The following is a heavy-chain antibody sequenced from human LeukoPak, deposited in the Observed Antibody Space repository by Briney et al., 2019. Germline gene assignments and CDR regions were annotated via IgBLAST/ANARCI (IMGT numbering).Heavy chain of an antibody. J-gene: IGHJ6*02. D-gene: IGHD2-2*01. CDR3: ARGPVVVPATYYYYGMDV. CDR1: GFTVSSNY. CDR2: IYSGGST. V-gene: IGHV3-53*01. Sequence: GGSLRLSCAASGFTVSSNYMSWVRQAPGKGLEWVSVIYSGGSTYYADSVKGRFTISRDNSKNTLYPQMNSLRAEDTAVYYCARGPVVVPATYYYYGMDVWGQGTTVTVSS.